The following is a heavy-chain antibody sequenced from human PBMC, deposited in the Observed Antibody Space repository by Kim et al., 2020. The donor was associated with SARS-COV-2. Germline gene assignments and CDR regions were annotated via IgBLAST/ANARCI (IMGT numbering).Heavy chain of an antibody. V-gene: IGHV1-8*01. Sequence: ASVKVSCEASGYTFTTYDINWVRQATGQGLEWMGWMNPNSGNTGYAQKFQGRVTMTRNTSISTAYMELSSLRSEDTAVYYCARGLGCSGGSCSDKVRNLDYWGQGTLVPVSS. CDR2: MNPNSGNT. CDR1: GYTFTTYD. D-gene: IGHD2-15*01. CDR3: ARGLGCSGGSCSDKVRNLDY. J-gene: IGHJ4*02.